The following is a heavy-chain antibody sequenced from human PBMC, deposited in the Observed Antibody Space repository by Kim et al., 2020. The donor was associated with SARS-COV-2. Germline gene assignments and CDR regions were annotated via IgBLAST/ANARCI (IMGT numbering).Heavy chain of an antibody. J-gene: IGHJ3*02. D-gene: IGHD1-7*01. V-gene: IGHV4-34*01. Sequence: SRVTISVATSKNQFSLKLSSVTAADTAVYYCARVRSTGWNYAGSRHAFDIWGQGTMVTVSS. CDR3: ARVRSTGWNYAGSRHAFDI.